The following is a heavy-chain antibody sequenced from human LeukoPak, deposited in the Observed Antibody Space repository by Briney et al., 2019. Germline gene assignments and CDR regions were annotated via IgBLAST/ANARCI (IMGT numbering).Heavy chain of an antibody. CDR3: ATPYTSGWSLYFDN. J-gene: IGHJ4*02. V-gene: IGHV3-30-3*01. D-gene: IGHD6-19*01. CDR2: ISHDGGNK. Sequence: GGSLRLSCAASGFTFSSYTMHWVRQAPDKGLEWVAVISHDGGNKYYADSAKGRFTISRDNSKNTLYLQMNGLRAEETAMYYCATPYTSGWSLYFDNWGQGTLVTVSS. CDR1: GFTFSSYT.